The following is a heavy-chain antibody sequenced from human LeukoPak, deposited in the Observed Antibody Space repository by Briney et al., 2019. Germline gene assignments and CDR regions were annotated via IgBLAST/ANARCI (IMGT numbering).Heavy chain of an antibody. V-gene: IGHV1-3*01. D-gene: IGHD6-19*01. CDR2: INAGNGNT. CDR1: GYTFTSYA. Sequence: GASVKVSCKASGYTFTSYAMHWVRQAPGQRLEWMGWINAGNGNTKYSQKFQGRVTITRDTSASTAYMELSSLRSEDTAVYYCARGGWGSGSDPTEYFQHWGQGTLVTVSS. J-gene: IGHJ1*01. CDR3: ARGGWGSGSDPTEYFQH.